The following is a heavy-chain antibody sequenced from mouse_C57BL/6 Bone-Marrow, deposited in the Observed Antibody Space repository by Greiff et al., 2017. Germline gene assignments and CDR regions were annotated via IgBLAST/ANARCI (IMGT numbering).Heavy chain of an antibody. CDR2: IYPTSGRT. J-gene: IGHJ2*01. D-gene: IGHD4-1*01. V-gene: IGHV1-55*01. Sequence: VQLQQPGAELVKPGASVKMSCKASGYTFTSYWITWVKQRPGQGLEWIGDIYPTSGRTNYNEKFKSKAILTVDTPSNTAFMQRSSLTSEDSAVFYCARSGPLGRSFDYWGQGTTLTVSS. CDR3: ARSGPLGRSFDY. CDR1: GYTFTSYW.